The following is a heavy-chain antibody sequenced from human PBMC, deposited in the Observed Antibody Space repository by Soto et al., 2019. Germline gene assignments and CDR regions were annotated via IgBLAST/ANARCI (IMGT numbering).Heavy chain of an antibody. Sequence: SETLSLTCSVSGGSISGSYWSWIRQSPGKGLEWLGYVYYTGSINYSPSLRSRVSISVDTSKNEFSLRLSSVTVADTAVYFCARSVAVPGAHIDYWGQGTQVTVSS. J-gene: IGHJ4*02. CDR1: GGSISGSY. CDR2: VYYTGSI. CDR3: ARSVAVPGAHIDY. D-gene: IGHD6-19*01. V-gene: IGHV4-59*01.